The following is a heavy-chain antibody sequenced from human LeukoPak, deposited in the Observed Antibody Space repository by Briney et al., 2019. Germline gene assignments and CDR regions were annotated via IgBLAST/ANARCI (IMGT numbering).Heavy chain of an antibody. D-gene: IGHD1-26*01. CDR3: ATSGTYRFDY. CDR1: GFTFSSYW. J-gene: IGHJ4*02. V-gene: IGHV3-7*01. Sequence: GGSLRLSCAASGFTFSSYWMNWARQAPGKGLEWVANIKQVGSEKYYVDSVKGRFTISRDNAKNSLYLQMNSLRAEDTAVYYCATSGTYRFDYWGQGTLVTVSS. CDR2: IKQVGSEK.